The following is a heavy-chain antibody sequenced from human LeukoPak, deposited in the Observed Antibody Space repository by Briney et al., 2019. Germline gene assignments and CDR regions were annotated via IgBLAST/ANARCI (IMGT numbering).Heavy chain of an antibody. CDR1: GFIFSNYG. CDR3: AKWGVYYGMDV. J-gene: IGHJ6*02. Sequence: PGGSLRLSCAASGFIFSNYGMLWVRQAPGKGLEWVAVISYNGACRYHADSVKGRFTISKDNSKNMLYLQMSSLRAEDTAVYYCAKWGVYYGMDVWGQGTTVTVSS. CDR2: ISYNGACR. D-gene: IGHD3-10*01. V-gene: IGHV3-30*18.